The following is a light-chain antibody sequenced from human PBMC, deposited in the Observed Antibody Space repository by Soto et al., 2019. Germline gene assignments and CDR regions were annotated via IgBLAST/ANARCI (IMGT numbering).Light chain of an antibody. CDR2: SNN. CDR3: AVWDDSLNGYV. CDR1: NSNIRSNT. J-gene: IGLJ1*01. Sequence: QSALTQPPSASGTPGQRVTISCSGSNSNIRSNTVNWYQQLPGTAPKLLIYSNNQRPSGAPDRFSGSKSGTSASLAISGLQSEDEADYYCAVWDDSLNGYVFGTGTKVTVL. V-gene: IGLV1-44*01.